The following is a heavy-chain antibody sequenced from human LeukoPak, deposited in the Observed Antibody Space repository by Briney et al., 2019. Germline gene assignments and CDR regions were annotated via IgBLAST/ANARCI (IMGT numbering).Heavy chain of an antibody. V-gene: IGHV1-2*02. J-gene: IGHJ6*02. D-gene: IGHD2-15*01. CDR3: ARMARRYCSGGSCYPPGDYYYYGMDV. Sequence: ASVTVSCKASGYTFTGYYMHWVRQAPGQGLEWMGWINPNSGGTNYAQKFQGRVTMTRDTSISTAYMELSRLRSDDTAVYYCARMARRYCSGGSCYPPGDYYYYGMDVWGQGTTVTVSS. CDR1: GYTFTGYY. CDR2: INPNSGGT.